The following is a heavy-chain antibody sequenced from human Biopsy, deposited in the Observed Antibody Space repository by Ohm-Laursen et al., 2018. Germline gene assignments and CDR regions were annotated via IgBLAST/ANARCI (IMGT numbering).Heavy chain of an antibody. CDR1: GGSISSGFYY. V-gene: IGHV4-61*01. CDR2: IYNSGST. J-gene: IGHJ3*02. Sequence: SVTLSLTCAVSGGSISSGFYYWSWIRQPPGKGLEWIGYIYNSGSTNYNPSLKSRVTISVAVDTSKSQFSLRLSSVTAADTAMYYCARGEAGVYDALDIWGQGTMVIVSS. CDR3: ARGEAGVYDALDI. D-gene: IGHD5/OR15-5a*01.